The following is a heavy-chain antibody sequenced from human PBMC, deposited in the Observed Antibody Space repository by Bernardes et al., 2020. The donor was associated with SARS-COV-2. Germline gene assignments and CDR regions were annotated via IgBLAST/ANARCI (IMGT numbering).Heavy chain of an antibody. J-gene: IGHJ4*02. Sequence: ASEKVSCKASGYTSSNSGISWVRQAPGQGLEWMGWISGYNANTNYEQKFQGRVTMTTDKSTSTAYMELRSLRSDDTAVYYCARRSMDYWGQGTLVTVSS. CDR1: GYTSSNSG. V-gene: IGHV1-18*01. CDR3: ARRSMDY. CDR2: ISGYNANT.